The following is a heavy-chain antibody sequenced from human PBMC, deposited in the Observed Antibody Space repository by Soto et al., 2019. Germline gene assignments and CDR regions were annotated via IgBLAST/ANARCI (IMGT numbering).Heavy chain of an antibody. J-gene: IGHJ4*02. CDR3: AKDGESGSGWYYFDY. D-gene: IGHD6-19*01. V-gene: IGHV3-9*01. Sequence: PVGSLRLSCAASGFTFDDYAMHWVRQAPGKGLEWVSGISWNSGSIGYADSVKGRFTISRDNAKNSLYLQMNSLRAEDTALYYCAKDGESGSGWYYFDYWGQGTLVTVSS. CDR1: GFTFDDYA. CDR2: ISWNSGSI.